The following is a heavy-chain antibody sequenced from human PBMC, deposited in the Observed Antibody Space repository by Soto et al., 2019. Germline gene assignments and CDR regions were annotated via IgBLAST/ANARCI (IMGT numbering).Heavy chain of an antibody. CDR1: GGSIRRGGYY. CDR3: ARKDSGYADYMDV. Sequence: QVQLQESGPGLVKPSQTLSLTCTVSGGSIRRGGYYWSWIRQHPGKGLEWIGYIYYSGGTYYNPALQSRVTISVDTSENQFSLRLSSVTAADTAVYYCARKDSGYADYMDVWGKGTTVTVSS. J-gene: IGHJ6*03. D-gene: IGHD5-12*01. CDR2: IYYSGGT. V-gene: IGHV4-31*03.